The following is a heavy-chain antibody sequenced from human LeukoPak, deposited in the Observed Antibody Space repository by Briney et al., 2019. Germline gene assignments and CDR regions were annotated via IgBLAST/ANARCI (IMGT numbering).Heavy chain of an antibody. V-gene: IGHV3-30-3*01. Sequence: PGGSLRLSCAASGFTFSRHVMHWVRQAPGKGLEWVALLSSDGSTKFYADSVKGRFTVSRDMSNDTLFLQMNSLRTEDTAVYYCAREWVISLKVVVGAFDIWGQGTMVAVSS. D-gene: IGHD3-22*01. CDR3: AREWVISLKVVVGAFDI. CDR1: GFTFSRHV. CDR2: LSSDGSTK. J-gene: IGHJ3*02.